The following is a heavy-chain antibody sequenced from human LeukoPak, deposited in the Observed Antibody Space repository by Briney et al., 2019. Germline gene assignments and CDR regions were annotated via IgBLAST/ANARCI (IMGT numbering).Heavy chain of an antibody. CDR2: GSESGGT. V-gene: IGHV4-34*01. CDR3: ARENCSSTSCYFDY. D-gene: IGHD2-2*01. Sequence: PSETLSLTCAVYGGSLNGHYWSWIRQPPGKGLEWIGEGSESGGTKFNPSLKSRVTISADTSKNQFSLKVKSVTAADTAVYYCARENCSSTSCYFDYWGQGTLVTVSS. CDR1: GGSLNGHY. J-gene: IGHJ4*02.